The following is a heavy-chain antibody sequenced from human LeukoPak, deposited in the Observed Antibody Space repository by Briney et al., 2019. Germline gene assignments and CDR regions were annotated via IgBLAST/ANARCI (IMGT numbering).Heavy chain of an antibody. Sequence: AVKVSSKASGGTFITYTICWGRQAPGQGLGWMGGIIPIFGTTNFAQKFQGRVTITADESTSTAYMELSSLRSDDTAVYYCAAAGTFEYFDYWGQGTLVTVSS. J-gene: IGHJ4*02. V-gene: IGHV1-69*13. CDR1: GGTFITYT. D-gene: IGHD6-13*01. CDR2: IIPIFGTT. CDR3: AAAGTFEYFDY.